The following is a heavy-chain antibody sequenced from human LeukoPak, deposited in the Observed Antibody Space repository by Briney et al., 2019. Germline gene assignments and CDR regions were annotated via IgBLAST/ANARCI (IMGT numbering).Heavy chain of an antibody. CDR3: ARDSITMIDY. J-gene: IGHJ4*02. D-gene: IGHD3-22*01. V-gene: IGHV4-34*01. Sequence: SETLSLTCAVYGGSFSGYYWSLIRQPPGKGLEWIGEINHSGSTNYNPSLKSRVTISVDTSKNQFSLKLSSVTAADTAVYYCARDSITMIDYWGQGTLVTVSS. CDR2: INHSGST. CDR1: GGSFSGYY.